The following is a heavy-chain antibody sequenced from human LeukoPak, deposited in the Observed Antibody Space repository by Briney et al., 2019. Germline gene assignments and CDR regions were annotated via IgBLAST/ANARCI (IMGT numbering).Heavy chain of an antibody. CDR2: IYYSGST. D-gene: IGHD6-19*01. V-gene: IGHV4-61*08. Sequence: SQTLSLTCAISDDSISSGGYSWSWIRQPPGKGLEWIGYIYYSGSTNYNPSLKSRVTISVDTSKNQFSLKLSSVTAADTAVYYCARGKWIAVAALYYYYYMDVWGKGTTVTISS. CDR3: ARGKWIAVAALYYYYYMDV. J-gene: IGHJ6*03. CDR1: DDSISSGGYS.